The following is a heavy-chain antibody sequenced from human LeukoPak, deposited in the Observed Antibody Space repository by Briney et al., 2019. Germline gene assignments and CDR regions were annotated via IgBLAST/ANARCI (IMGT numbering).Heavy chain of an antibody. CDR2: IHSGTT. Sequence: PSETLSLTCTVSGGSISSYYWNWIRQPAGKGLEWIGRIHSGTTNYNPSLKSRVTMSLDTSKNQFSLRLSSVTAADTAVYYCARGFGTAMVEGWGQGTLVTVSS. CDR1: GGSISSYY. CDR3: ARGFGTAMVEG. J-gene: IGHJ4*02. D-gene: IGHD5-18*01. V-gene: IGHV4-4*07.